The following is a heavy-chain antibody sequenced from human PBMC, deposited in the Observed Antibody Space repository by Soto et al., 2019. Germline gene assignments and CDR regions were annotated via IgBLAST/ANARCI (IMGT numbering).Heavy chain of an antibody. Sequence: PGGSLRLSCAASGFTFSSYWMHWVRQAPGKGLVWVSRINSDGSSTSYADSEKGRFTISRDNAKNTLYLQMNSLRAEDTAVYYCARGEGYCSSTSCYAGWMDVWGKGTTVTVSS. J-gene: IGHJ6*04. CDR3: ARGEGYCSSTSCYAGWMDV. CDR1: GFTFSSYW. D-gene: IGHD2-2*01. V-gene: IGHV3-74*01. CDR2: INSDGSST.